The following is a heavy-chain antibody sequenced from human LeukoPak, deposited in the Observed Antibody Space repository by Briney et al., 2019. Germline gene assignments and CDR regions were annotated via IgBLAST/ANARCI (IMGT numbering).Heavy chain of an antibody. CDR2: ISYDGSNK. CDR3: ASPPSPATYGPVDY. Sequence: GRSLRPSCAASGFTFSSYAMHWVRQAPGKGLEWVAVISYDGSNKYYADSVKGRFTISRDNSKNTLYLQMNSLRAEDTAVYYCASPPSPATYGPVDYWGQGTLVTVSS. D-gene: IGHD3-16*01. V-gene: IGHV3-30-3*01. J-gene: IGHJ4*02. CDR1: GFTFSSYA.